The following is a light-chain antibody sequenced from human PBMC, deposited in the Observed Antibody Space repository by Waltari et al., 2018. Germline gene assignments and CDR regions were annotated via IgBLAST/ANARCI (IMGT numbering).Light chain of an antibody. CDR1: SNDIGANDY. V-gene: IGLV2-14*03. Sequence: QSVVTQPASVSGSPGQSISISCTGTSNDIGANDYVSWYQQHPGRAPQLVIYDVSVRPSGVSLRFSGSKSGNTASLTISGLQAEDEALYYCSSYTLTNPVVFGGGTKLTVL. CDR3: SSYTLTNPVV. CDR2: DVS. J-gene: IGLJ2*01.